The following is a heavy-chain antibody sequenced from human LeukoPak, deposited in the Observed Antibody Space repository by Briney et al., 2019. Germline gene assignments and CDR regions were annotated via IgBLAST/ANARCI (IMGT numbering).Heavy chain of an antibody. CDR3: TTVLRQQLATRTFDY. Sequence: GGSLRLSCAASGFTFSNAWMSWVRQAPGKGLEWVGRIKSKTDGGTTDYAAPVKGRFTISRDDSKNTLYLQMSSLKTEDTAVYYCTTVLRQQLATRTFDYWGQGTLVTVSS. V-gene: IGHV3-15*01. J-gene: IGHJ4*02. D-gene: IGHD6-13*01. CDR1: GFTFSNAW. CDR2: IKSKTDGGTT.